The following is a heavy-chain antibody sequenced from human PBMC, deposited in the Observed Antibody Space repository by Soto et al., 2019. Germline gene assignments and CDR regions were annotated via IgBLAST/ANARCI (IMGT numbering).Heavy chain of an antibody. V-gene: IGHV3-33*01. J-gene: IGHJ5*02. Sequence: QVQLAESGGGVVQPGRSLRLSCAASGFTFSSYGMHWVRQAPGKGLEWVAVIWYDGSNKYYADSVKGRFTISRDNSKNTLYLQMNSLRAEDTAVYYCARDRGITGTTTIPNWFDPWGQGTLVTVSS. CDR2: IWYDGSNK. CDR3: ARDRGITGTTTIPNWFDP. D-gene: IGHD1-20*01. CDR1: GFTFSSYG.